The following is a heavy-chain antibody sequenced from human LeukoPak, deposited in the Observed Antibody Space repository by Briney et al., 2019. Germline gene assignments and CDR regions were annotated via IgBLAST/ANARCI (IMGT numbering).Heavy chain of an antibody. Sequence: ASVKVSCKASGYTFTSYGISWVRQAPGQGLEWMGWISAYNGNTNYAQKFQGRVTMTRDTSISTAYMELSRLRSDDTAVYYCARWSDGRAFDIWGQGTMVTVSS. CDR3: ARWSDGRAFDI. D-gene: IGHD1-26*01. CDR2: ISAYNGNT. V-gene: IGHV1-18*01. J-gene: IGHJ3*02. CDR1: GYTFTSYG.